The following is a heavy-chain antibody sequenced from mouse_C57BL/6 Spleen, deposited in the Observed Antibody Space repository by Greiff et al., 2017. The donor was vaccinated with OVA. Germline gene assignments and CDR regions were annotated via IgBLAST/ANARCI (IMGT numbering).Heavy chain of an antibody. CDR3: ARVYYGSNFDY. J-gene: IGHJ2*01. D-gene: IGHD1-1*01. CDR1: GYAFSSSW. Sequence: QVQLQQSGPELVKPGASVKISCKASGYAFSSSWMNWVKQRPGKGLEWIGRIYPGDGDTNYNGKFKGKATLTADKSSSTAYMQLSSLTSEDSAVYFCARVYYGSNFDYWGQGTTLTVSS. V-gene: IGHV1-82*01. CDR2: IYPGDGDT.